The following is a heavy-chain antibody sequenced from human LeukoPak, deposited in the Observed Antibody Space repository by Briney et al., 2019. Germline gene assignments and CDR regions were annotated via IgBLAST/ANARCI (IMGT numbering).Heavy chain of an antibody. D-gene: IGHD5-18*01. V-gene: IGHV4-59*08. J-gene: IGHJ6*02. CDR2: IYYSGST. CDR1: XGXXSTYY. Sequence: PSETLSLTCTVSXGXXSTYYXSXIXXPPXKXLEWIGYIYYSGSTNYSPSLKSRVTISVDTSXNQFSLKLSSVTAADTAVYYCAXXPPWDTPMGPVMDVWGQGTTVTVSS. CDR3: AXXPPWDTPMGPVMDV.